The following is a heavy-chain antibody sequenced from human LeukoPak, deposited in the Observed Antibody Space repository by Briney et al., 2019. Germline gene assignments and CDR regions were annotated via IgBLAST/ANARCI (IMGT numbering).Heavy chain of an antibody. V-gene: IGHV4-39*07. J-gene: IGHJ4*02. CDR3: ARVRDGYTRVSDY. Sequence: PSETLSLTCTVSGGSISSSSYYWGWIRQPPGKGLEWIGSIYYSGSTYYNPSLKSRVTISVDTSKNQFSLKLSSVTAADTAVYYCARVRDGYTRVSDYWGQGTLVTVSS. CDR2: IYYSGST. CDR1: GGSISSSSYY. D-gene: IGHD5-24*01.